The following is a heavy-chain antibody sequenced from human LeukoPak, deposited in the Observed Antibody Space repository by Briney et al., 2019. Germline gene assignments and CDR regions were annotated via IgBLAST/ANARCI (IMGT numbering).Heavy chain of an antibody. J-gene: IGHJ4*02. CDR1: GFTFSSYG. Sequence: PGRSLRLSCAASGFTFSSYGMHWVRQAPGKGLEWVAVISYDGSNKYYADSVKGRFTIPRDNSKNTRYLQMNSLRAEDTAVYYCVKDRYGDYVFDYWGQGTLVTVSS. V-gene: IGHV3-30*18. D-gene: IGHD4-17*01. CDR3: VKDRYGDYVFDY. CDR2: ISYDGSNK.